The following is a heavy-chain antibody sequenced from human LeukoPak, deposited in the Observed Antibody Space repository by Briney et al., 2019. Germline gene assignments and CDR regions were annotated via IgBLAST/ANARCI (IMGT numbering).Heavy chain of an antibody. CDR1: GLTVSSNY. V-gene: IGHV3-66*01. CDR2: IYRDGST. Sequence: GGSLRLSCAASGLTVSSNYMSWARQAPGKGLEWVSVIYRDGSTLYADSVKGRFSISRDNSKNTLYLQMNSLRAEDTAVYYCAFQRYGDYFDYWGRGTLVTVSS. D-gene: IGHD4-17*01. J-gene: IGHJ4*02. CDR3: AFQRYGDYFDY.